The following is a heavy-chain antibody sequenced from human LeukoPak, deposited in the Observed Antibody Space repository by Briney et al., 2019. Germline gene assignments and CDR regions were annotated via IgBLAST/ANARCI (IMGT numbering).Heavy chain of an antibody. CDR3: AKELLGPTRGYSGYDPYYFDY. D-gene: IGHD5-12*01. J-gene: IGHJ4*02. CDR1: GFTFSSYG. Sequence: GGSLRLSCAASGFTFSSYGMHWVRQAPGKGLEWVAVISYDRSNKYYADSVKGRFTISRDNSKNTLYLQMNSLRAEDTAVYYCAKELLGPTRGYSGYDPYYFDYWGQGTLVTVSS. V-gene: IGHV3-30*18. CDR2: ISYDRSNK.